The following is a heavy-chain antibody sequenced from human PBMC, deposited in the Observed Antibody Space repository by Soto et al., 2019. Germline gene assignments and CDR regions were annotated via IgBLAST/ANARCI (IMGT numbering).Heavy chain of an antibody. V-gene: IGHV3-48*03. CDR2: ISSSGSTI. CDR1: GFTFSSYE. D-gene: IGHD6-13*01. CDR3: AREDVSSSCPFDY. J-gene: IGHJ4*02. Sequence: PGGSLRLSCAASGFTFSSYEMNWVRQAPGKGLEWVSYISSSGSTIYYADSVKGRFTISRDNAKNSLYLQMNSLRAEDTAVYYCAREDVSSSCPFDYWGQGTRVTVSS.